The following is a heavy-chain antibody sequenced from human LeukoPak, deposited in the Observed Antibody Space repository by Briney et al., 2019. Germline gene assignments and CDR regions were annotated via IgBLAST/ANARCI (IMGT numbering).Heavy chain of an antibody. CDR2: IYTSGST. V-gene: IGHV4-61*02. Sequence: PSETLSLTCTVSGGSISSGSYYWSWIRQPAGKGLEWIGRIYTSGSTNYNPSLKSRVTISVDTSKNQFSLKLSSVTAADTAVYYCARDDSDAFDIWGQGTMVTVSS. D-gene: IGHD3-22*01. CDR1: GGSISSGSYY. CDR3: ARDDSDAFDI. J-gene: IGHJ3*02.